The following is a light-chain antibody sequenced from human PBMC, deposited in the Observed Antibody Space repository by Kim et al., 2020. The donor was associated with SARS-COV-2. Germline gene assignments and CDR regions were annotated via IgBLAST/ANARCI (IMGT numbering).Light chain of an antibody. V-gene: IGLV3-1*01. CDR3: QAWDTSTAFSVV. CDR2: QNN. CDR1: KLGDKN. J-gene: IGLJ2*01. Sequence: PGQTASITCSGDKLGDKNSSWYQQKPGQSPVLLIYQNNKRPSGIPERFSGSNSGNTATLTISVTQAMDEADYYCQAWDTSTAFSVVFGGGTQLTVL.